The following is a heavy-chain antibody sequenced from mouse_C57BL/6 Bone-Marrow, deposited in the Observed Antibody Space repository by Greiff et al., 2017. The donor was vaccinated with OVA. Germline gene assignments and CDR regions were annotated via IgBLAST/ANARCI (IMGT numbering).Heavy chain of an antibody. J-gene: IGHJ1*03. V-gene: IGHV1-15*01. Sequence: VKVVESGAELVRPGASVTLSCKASGYTFTDYEMHWVKQTPVHGLEWIGAIDPETGGTAYNQKFKGKAILTADKSSSTAYMELRSLTSEDSAVYYCTRCSSFVWGTGTTVTVSS. D-gene: IGHD1-1*01. CDR3: TRCSSFV. CDR2: IDPETGGT. CDR1: GYTFTDYE.